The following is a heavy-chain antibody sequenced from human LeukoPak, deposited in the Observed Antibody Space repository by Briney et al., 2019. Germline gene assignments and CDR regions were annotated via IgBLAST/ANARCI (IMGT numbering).Heavy chain of an antibody. CDR3: ARDRSEHYDRSAYSWNDAFDL. D-gene: IGHD3-22*01. V-gene: IGHV1-18*01. Sequence: ASVKVSYKASDYTFITYGLSWVRQAPGQGLEWMGWINTYNGNTNYAQKLQGRVTMTTDTSTNTAYMELRSLRSDDTAVYHCARDRSEHYDRSAYSWNDAFDLWGQGTMVTVSS. J-gene: IGHJ3*01. CDR1: DYTFITYG. CDR2: INTYNGNT.